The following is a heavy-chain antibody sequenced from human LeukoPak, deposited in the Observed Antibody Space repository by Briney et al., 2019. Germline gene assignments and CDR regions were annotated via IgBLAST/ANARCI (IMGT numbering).Heavy chain of an antibody. V-gene: IGHV3-64D*06. CDR3: VKGTYTAAH. Sequence: GGSLRLSCSPSGFTFSSYAMHWVRQAPGKGLEYVSAISRSGDSIYYADSVKGRISISRDNSKNTLYLQMSSLRAEDTAVYYCVKGTYTAAHWGQGTLVTVSS. J-gene: IGHJ4*02. CDR1: GFTFSSYA. CDR2: ISRSGDSI. D-gene: IGHD1-14*01.